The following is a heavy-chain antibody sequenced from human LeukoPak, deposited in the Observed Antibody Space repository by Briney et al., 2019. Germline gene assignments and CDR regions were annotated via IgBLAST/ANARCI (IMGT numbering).Heavy chain of an antibody. CDR1: GFTFSNYW. D-gene: IGHD1-1*01. J-gene: IGHJ4*02. CDR2: IHTDGISA. V-gene: IGHV3-74*01. Sequence: GGSLRLSCAASGFTFSNYWMHWVRQAPGKGLVWVSRIHTDGISATYADSVKGRFTISRDNAKNTLYLQMNSLRAEDTAVYYCASGELDSLYYFDYWGQGTLVTVSS. CDR3: ASGELDSLYYFDY.